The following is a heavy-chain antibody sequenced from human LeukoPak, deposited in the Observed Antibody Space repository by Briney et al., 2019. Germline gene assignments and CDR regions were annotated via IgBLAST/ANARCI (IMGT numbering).Heavy chain of an antibody. CDR1: GFTFSDYA. V-gene: IGHV3-48*02. CDR3: ARDKSGSDSARGAVIDI. D-gene: IGHD1-26*01. CDR2: ISSTGNTI. J-gene: IGHJ3*02. Sequence: PGGSLRLSCAGSGFTFSDYAINWVRQAPGKGLEWVSYISSTGNTIFYADSVKGRFSISRDNAKNSLYLQMNSLRDDDTAVYYCARDKSGSDSARGAVIDICGQGAMVTVSS.